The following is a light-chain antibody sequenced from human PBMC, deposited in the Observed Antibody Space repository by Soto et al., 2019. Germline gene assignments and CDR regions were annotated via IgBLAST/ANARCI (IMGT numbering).Light chain of an antibody. V-gene: IGKV3-11*01. CDR1: QSVDTY. CDR2: GAS. J-gene: IGKJ5*01. Sequence: EIVGKQSTASLSLSHGERATLSCRASQSVDTYLVWYQQKPGQAPRLLIFGASNRASGIPARFSGSGSGTDFTLTINSLEPEDFAVYYCQQRSNWPITFGQVTRLEIK. CDR3: QQRSNWPIT.